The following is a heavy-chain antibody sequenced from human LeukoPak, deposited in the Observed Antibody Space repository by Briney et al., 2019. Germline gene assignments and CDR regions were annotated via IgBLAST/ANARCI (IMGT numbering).Heavy chain of an antibody. Sequence: PSETLSLTCTVSGGSISSSSYYWGWIRQPPGKGLEWIGSIYYSGSTYYNPSLKSRVTISVDTSKNQFSLKLSSVTAADTAVYYCARRPNYYDSSGSIDYWGQGTLVTVSS. CDR1: GGSISSSSYY. V-gene: IGHV4-39*01. CDR3: ARRPNYYDSSGSIDY. CDR2: IYYSGST. D-gene: IGHD3-22*01. J-gene: IGHJ4*02.